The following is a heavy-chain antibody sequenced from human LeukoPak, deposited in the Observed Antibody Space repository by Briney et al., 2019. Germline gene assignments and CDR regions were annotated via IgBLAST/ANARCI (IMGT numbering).Heavy chain of an antibody. Sequence: PGRSLRLSCAASGFTFSTYAMHGVREAPGEGLEWVAVISYDGSSKYYADSVKGRFTISRDNSKNTLYLQMNSLRAEATAVYYCARSRSSYGYGDAFDIWGQGTMVTVSS. V-gene: IGHV3-30*04. D-gene: IGHD5-18*01. CDR2: ISYDGSSK. J-gene: IGHJ3*02. CDR3: ARSRSSYGYGDAFDI. CDR1: GFTFSTYA.